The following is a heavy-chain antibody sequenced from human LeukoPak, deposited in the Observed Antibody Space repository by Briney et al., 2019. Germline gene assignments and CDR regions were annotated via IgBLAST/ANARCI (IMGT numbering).Heavy chain of an antibody. CDR1: GFTFSTYA. CDR2: ISYDGSNK. J-gene: IGHJ5*02. V-gene: IGHV3-30*18. Sequence: GRSLRLSCAASGFTFSTYAMHWVRQAPGKGLEWVAVISYDGSNKYYADSVKGRFTISRDNSKNTPYLQMNTLRAEDTAVYYCAKDVSWNWFDPWGQGALVTVSS. CDR3: AKDVSWNWFDP.